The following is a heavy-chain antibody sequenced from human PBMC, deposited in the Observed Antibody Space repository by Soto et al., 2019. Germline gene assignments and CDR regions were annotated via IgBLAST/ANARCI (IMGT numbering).Heavy chain of an antibody. CDR3: AHKLRYLDTLGV. CDR2: IFWNDDK. CDR1: GFSLSTGGVA. J-gene: IGHJ6*01. Sequence: QITLEESAPTLVRPTQTLTLSCIFSGFSLSTGGVAVGWIRQPPGKALEWLALIFWNDDKLYSPSLKTRLTVTKDTSKNQVVLTMTNVDPVDTATYYCAHKLRYLDTLGVWGRGATVTVSS. D-gene: IGHD3-9*01. V-gene: IGHV2-5*01.